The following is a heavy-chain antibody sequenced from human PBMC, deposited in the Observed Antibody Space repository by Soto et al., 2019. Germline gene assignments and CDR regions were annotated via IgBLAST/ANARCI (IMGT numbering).Heavy chain of an antibody. CDR1: GGTFSSYT. D-gene: IGHD3-22*01. V-gene: IGHV1-69*02. CDR3: ARGHYYYDSSGYL. CDR2: IIPILGIA. Sequence: SVKVSCKASGGTFSSYTISWVRQAPGQGLEWMGRIIPILGIANYAQKFQGRVTITADKSTSTAYMELSSLRSEDTAVYYCARGHYYYDSSGYLWGQGTLVTVSS. J-gene: IGHJ4*02.